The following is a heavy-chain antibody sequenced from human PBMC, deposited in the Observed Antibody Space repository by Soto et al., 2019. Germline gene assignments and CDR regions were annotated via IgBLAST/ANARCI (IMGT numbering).Heavy chain of an antibody. V-gene: IGHV4-39*01. J-gene: IGHJ4*02. CDR2: IYYSGST. Sequence: SETLSLTCTVSGGSISSSGYYWGWIRQPPGKGLEWIGSIYYSGSTYYNPSLKSRVTISVDTSKNQFSLKLSSATAADTAVYYCARRDGYGYLDYWGQGTLVTVSS. D-gene: IGHD3-10*01. CDR1: GGSISSSGYY. CDR3: ARRDGYGYLDY.